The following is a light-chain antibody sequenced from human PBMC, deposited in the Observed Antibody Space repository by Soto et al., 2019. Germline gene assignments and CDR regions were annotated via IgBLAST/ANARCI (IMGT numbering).Light chain of an antibody. J-gene: IGKJ1*01. CDR1: QSVFSK. V-gene: IGKV3-15*01. CDR3: MQYNKWPLRT. CDR2: DAS. Sequence: EMVMTQSPATLSVSPGERVTLSCRASQSVFSKLAWYQQRPGQAPTLLIFDASARAPGIPARFSGSGSGTEFTLTIISLQSEDFGVYFCMQYNKWPLRTFGQGTKVEIK.